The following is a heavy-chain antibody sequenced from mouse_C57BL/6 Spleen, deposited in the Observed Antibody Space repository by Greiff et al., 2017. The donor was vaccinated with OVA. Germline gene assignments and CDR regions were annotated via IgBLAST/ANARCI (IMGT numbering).Heavy chain of an antibody. J-gene: IGHJ4*01. V-gene: IGHV1-82*01. Sequence: QVQLKESGPELVKPGASVKISCKASGYAFSSSWMNWVKQRPGKGLEWIGRIYPGDGDTNYNGKFKGKATLTADKSSSTAYMQLSSLTSEDSAVYFCASYYYGSSYYYAMDYWGQGTSGTVPS. CDR1: GYAFSSSW. CDR2: IYPGDGDT. D-gene: IGHD1-1*01. CDR3: ASYYYGSSYYYAMDY.